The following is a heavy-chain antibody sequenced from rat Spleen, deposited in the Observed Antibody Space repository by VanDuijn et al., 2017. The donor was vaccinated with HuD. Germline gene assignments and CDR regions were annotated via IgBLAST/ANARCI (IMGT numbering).Heavy chain of an antibody. J-gene: IGHJ2*01. CDR1: GFTFSNFD. Sequence: EVQLVESGGGLVQPGRSMKLSCAASGFTFSNFDMAWVRQTPTKGLEWVASINFDGSGTYYRDSVKGRFTFSRDNAESTLYLQMDSLRSEDTATYYCARSVFDYWGQGVMVTVSS. V-gene: IGHV5-22*01. CDR2: INFDGSGT. CDR3: ARSVFDY.